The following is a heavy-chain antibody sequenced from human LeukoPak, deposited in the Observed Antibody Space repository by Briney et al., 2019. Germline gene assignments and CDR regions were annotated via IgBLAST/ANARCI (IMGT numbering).Heavy chain of an antibody. Sequence: SQTLSLTCTVSGGSISGYYWSWIRQPPGKGLEWIGLIHYTGSTHYNPPLESRVTISVFTSKNQFSLKMTSVTAADTAMYYCARYAAAAGPNWFDPWGQGTLVTVSS. CDR2: IHYTGST. CDR1: GGSISGYY. V-gene: IGHV4-59*01. D-gene: IGHD6-13*01. CDR3: ARYAAAAGPNWFDP. J-gene: IGHJ5*02.